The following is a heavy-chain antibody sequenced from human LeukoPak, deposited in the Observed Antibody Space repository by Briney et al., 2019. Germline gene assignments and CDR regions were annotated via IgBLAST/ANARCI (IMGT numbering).Heavy chain of an antibody. CDR3: ARDIVMVTYWFDP. V-gene: IGHV1-2*02. CDR2: INPNSGGT. CDR1: GYTFTGYY. J-gene: IGHJ5*02. D-gene: IGHD5-18*01. Sequence: ATVKVSCKASGYTFTGYYMHWVRQAPGQGLEWMGWINPNSGGTNYAQKFQGRVTMTRDTSISTAYMELSRLRSDDTAVYYCARDIVMVTYWFDPWGQGTLVTVSS.